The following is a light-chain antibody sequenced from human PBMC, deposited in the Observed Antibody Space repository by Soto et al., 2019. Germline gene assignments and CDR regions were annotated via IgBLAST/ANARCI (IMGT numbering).Light chain of an antibody. J-gene: IGKJ5*01. Sequence: EIVLTQSPGTLSLSPGERATLSCRASQSVSSSYLAWYQQKPGQAPRLLIYGASTRATGIPDMFSGSVSGTDFTLTISRLEPEEFAVYYCQQYCSSSITFGQGTRLEIK. CDR2: GAS. CDR1: QSVSSSY. CDR3: QQYCSSSIT. V-gene: IGKV3-20*01.